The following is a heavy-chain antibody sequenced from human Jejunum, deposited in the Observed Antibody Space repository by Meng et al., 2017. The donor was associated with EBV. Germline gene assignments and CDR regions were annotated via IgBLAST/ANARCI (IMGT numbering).Heavy chain of an antibody. D-gene: IGHD1-1*01. Sequence: VHVHESGPGLLKPWDTLSLTCTVSGGSVSSGTYYWTWIRQPPGKGLEWIGYIYNSGSTNYNPSLKSRVTISLDTSKNQFSLKLSSVTAADTAMYYCARNWNFWGQGTLVTVSS. CDR2: IYNSGST. V-gene: IGHV4-61*01. J-gene: IGHJ4*02. CDR1: GGSVSSGTYY. CDR3: ARNWNF.